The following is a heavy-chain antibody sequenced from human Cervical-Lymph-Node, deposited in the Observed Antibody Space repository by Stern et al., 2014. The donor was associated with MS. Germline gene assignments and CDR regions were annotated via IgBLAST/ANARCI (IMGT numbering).Heavy chain of an antibody. CDR3: ARDGRHSYTYALDV. Sequence: VQLVESGAEVKKPGSSVKISCKASGGTFSVYAIHWLRQAPGQGLEWMGGIIPVLGTANYAQKFQGRVTITADESTRTTAMQLSSLRSNDTAVYYCARDGRHSYTYALDVWGQGTTVTVSS. CDR1: GGTFSVYA. V-gene: IGHV1-69*01. CDR2: IIPVLGTA. J-gene: IGHJ6*02. D-gene: IGHD2-2*02.